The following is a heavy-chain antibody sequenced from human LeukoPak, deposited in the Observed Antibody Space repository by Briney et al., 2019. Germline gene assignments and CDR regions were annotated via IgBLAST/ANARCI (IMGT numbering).Heavy chain of an antibody. J-gene: IGHJ4*02. CDR3: AKEPSYYDILTGYYFDY. Sequence: PGGSLRLSCAASGFTFSSYGMHWVRQAPGKGLEWVAVISYDGSNKYYADSVKGRFTISRDNSKNTLYLQMNGLRAEDTAVYYCAKEPSYYDILTGYYFDYWGQGTLVTVSS. CDR2: ISYDGSNK. CDR1: GFTFSSYG. V-gene: IGHV3-30*18. D-gene: IGHD3-9*01.